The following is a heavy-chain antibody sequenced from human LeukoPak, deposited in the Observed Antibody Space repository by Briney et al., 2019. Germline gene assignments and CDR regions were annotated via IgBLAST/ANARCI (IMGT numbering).Heavy chain of an antibody. D-gene: IGHD1-26*01. Sequence: AESLTLTCAVSGFTFSSYAMNWVRQPPGKGLEWVSGISDSGGRTYYADSVKGRFTISRDNSKNTLYLQMSSLRADDTAVYYCAIPSPTDSGSYIHFDYWGQGTLVTVSS. CDR1: GFTFSSYA. CDR2: ISDSGGRT. CDR3: AIPSPTDSGSYIHFDY. V-gene: IGHV3-23*01. J-gene: IGHJ4*02.